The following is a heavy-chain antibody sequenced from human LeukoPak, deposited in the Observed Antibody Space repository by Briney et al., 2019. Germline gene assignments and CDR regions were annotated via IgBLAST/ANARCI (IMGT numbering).Heavy chain of an antibody. CDR3: ARGHYRFDY. CDR1: GFIFSSFG. J-gene: IGHJ4*02. D-gene: IGHD1-26*01. Sequence: PGGSLRLSCAASGFIFSSFGMHWVRQAPGKGLEWVANIKQDGSEKYYVDSVKGRFTISGDNAKNSLYLQMNSLRAEDTAVYYCARGHYRFDYWGQGTLVTVSS. CDR2: IKQDGSEK. V-gene: IGHV3-7*01.